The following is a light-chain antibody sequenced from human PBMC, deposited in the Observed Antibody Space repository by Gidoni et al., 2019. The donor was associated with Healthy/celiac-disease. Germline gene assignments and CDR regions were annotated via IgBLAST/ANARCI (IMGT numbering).Light chain of an antibody. CDR2: GAS. CDR3: QQYNNCPPWT. V-gene: IGKV3-15*01. CDR1: QSVSSN. Sequence: EIVMTQSPATLSVSPGERATISCRASQSVSSNLACYQQKPGQAPRLLLYGASTRATGIPARFSGSGSGTEFTLTISSLQSEDFAVYYCQQYNNCPPWTFGQGTKVEIK. J-gene: IGKJ1*01.